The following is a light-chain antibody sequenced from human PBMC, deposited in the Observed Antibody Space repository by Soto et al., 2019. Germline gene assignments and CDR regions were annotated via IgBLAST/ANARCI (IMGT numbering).Light chain of an antibody. V-gene: IGKV3-20*01. CDR2: GAS. J-gene: IGKJ1*01. CDR3: PHYARSPWT. CDR1: QSLSTSS. Sequence: IVLTQSPGTLSLSPGERATLSCRASQSLSTSSLAWYQQRPGQAPRLLIYGASSRATGIPDRCSGSGSGTAFTLAISTLEPDALPVYYCPHYARSPWTFGRWNKV.